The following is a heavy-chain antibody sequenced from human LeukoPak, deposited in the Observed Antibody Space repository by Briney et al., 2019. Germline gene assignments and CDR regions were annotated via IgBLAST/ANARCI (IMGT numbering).Heavy chain of an antibody. CDR2: ISYDGSNK. CDR1: GFTFSSYA. CDR3: ARGRGLGELAVASFDS. J-gene: IGHJ4*02. V-gene: IGHV3-30*04. D-gene: IGHD6-19*01. Sequence: GGSLRLSCAASGFTFSSYAMHWVRQAPGKGLEWVAVISYDGSNKYYADSVMGRFTISRDNAKNMLYLQMNSLRAEDTAVYYCARGRGLGELAVASFDSWGQGILVTVSS.